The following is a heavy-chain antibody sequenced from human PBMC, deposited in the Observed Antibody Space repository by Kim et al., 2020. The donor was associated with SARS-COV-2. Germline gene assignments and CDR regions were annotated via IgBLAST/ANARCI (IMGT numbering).Heavy chain of an antibody. D-gene: IGHD1-26*01. V-gene: IGHV3-23*01. CDR3: AKDGGSGSPWFAFDI. Sequence: DPGTGRFTISRDNPKNTQYLQMNSLGAEDTAVYYCAKDGGSGSPWFAFDIWGQGTMVTVSS. J-gene: IGHJ3*02.